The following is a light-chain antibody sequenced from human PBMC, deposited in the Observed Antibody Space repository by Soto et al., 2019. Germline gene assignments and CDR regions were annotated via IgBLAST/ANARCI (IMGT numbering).Light chain of an antibody. V-gene: IGKV3-15*01. CDR2: GAS. Sequence: EIVMTQSPAPLSVSPGERATLSCRASQSVSSNLAWYQQKPGQAPMLLIYGASTRANGIPARFSGSGSGTEFPLTSSRRQSEDFAVYYCQQYDNWPPLTFGGGTKVEIK. J-gene: IGKJ4*01. CDR3: QQYDNWPPLT. CDR1: QSVSSN.